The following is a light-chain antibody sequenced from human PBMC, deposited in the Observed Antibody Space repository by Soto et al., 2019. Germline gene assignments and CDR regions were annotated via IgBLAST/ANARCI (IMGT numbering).Light chain of an antibody. CDR1: SSDVGGYNY. CDR3: TSYTSSITYV. J-gene: IGLJ1*01. V-gene: IGLV2-14*01. Sequence: QSALTQPASVSGSAGQSITISCTRTSSDVGGYNYVSWYQQDPGKAPKLMIYEVNNRPSGVSNRFSGSKSGNTASLTISGLQAEDEADYYCTSYTSSITYVFGTGTKLTVL. CDR2: EVN.